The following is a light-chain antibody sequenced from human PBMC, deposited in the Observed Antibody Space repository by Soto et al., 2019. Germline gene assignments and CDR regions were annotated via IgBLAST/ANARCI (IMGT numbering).Light chain of an antibody. CDR1: QSVSSN. Sequence: IVLTQSPGTLSLSPGERATLSCRASQSVSSNLAWYQQKPGQAPRLLIYGASTRATGIPARFSGSGSGTEFTLTISSLRSEDFAVYYCQQYNNWPPITFGQGTRLEIK. CDR3: QQYNNWPPIT. J-gene: IGKJ5*01. V-gene: IGKV3-15*01. CDR2: GAS.